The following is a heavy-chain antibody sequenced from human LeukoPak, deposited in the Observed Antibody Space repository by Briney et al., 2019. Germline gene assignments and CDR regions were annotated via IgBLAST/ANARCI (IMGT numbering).Heavy chain of an antibody. D-gene: IGHD6-13*01. V-gene: IGHV4-30-4*08. Sequence: PSETLSLTCTVSGGSISSGDYYWSWIRQPPGKGLEWIGYIYYSGSTYYNPSLKSRVTISVDTSKNRFSLKLSSVTAADTAVYYCARDEAAGLGSFDYWGQGTLVTVSS. J-gene: IGHJ4*02. CDR3: ARDEAAGLGSFDY. CDR2: IYYSGST. CDR1: GGSISSGDYY.